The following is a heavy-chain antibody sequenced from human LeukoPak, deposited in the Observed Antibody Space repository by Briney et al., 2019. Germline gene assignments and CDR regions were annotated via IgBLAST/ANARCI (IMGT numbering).Heavy chain of an antibody. V-gene: IGHV4-39*07. CDR2: IYYSGST. D-gene: IGHD6-13*01. CDR1: GGSISSSSYY. CDR3: ARVIAAAGYDAFDI. Sequence: PSETLSLTCTVSGGSISSSSYYWGWIRQPPGKGLEWIGSIYYSGSTNYNPSLKSRVTISVDTSKNQFSLKLSSVTAADTAVYYCARVIAAAGYDAFDIWGQGTMVTVSS. J-gene: IGHJ3*02.